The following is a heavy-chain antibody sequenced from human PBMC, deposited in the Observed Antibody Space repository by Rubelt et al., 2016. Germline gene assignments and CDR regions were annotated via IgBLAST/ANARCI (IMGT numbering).Heavy chain of an antibody. Sequence: EVQLLESGGGLVQPGGSLRLSCAASGLTFSSYAVSWVRQAPGKGLEWVSAISVSGSSTHYVDSVKGRFTISRDNSKNTLYLQMDGLRAEDTAVYYCAKRGTGLNGDACDIWGQGTMVTVSS. V-gene: IGHV3-23*01. CDR1: GLTFSSYA. J-gene: IGHJ3*02. CDR3: AKRGTGLNGDACDI. CDR2: ISVSGSST. D-gene: IGHD3-16*01.